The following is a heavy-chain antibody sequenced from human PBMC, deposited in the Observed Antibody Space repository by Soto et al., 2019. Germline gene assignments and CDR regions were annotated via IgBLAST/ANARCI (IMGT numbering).Heavy chain of an antibody. CDR1: GGSITSGGYY. CDR3: ARDDGDHNDY. V-gene: IGHV4-31*03. D-gene: IGHD2-21*02. Sequence: PSETLSLTCTVSGGSITSGGYYWSWIRQHPGKGLEWIGYIYYSGSTYYNPSLKSRVTISVDTSKNQFTLKLSSVTAADTAVYYCARDDGDHNDYWGQGTLVTVSS. J-gene: IGHJ4*02. CDR2: IYYSGST.